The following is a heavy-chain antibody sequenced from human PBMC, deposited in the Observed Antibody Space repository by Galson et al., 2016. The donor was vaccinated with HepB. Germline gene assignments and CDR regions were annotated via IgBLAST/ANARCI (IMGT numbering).Heavy chain of an antibody. CDR2: ISSSGKNT. Sequence: SLRLSCAASGFTFSDFAMSWVRQAPGKGLEWVSSISSSGKNTYTADSVKGRFTISRDNSNNTLYLQLNSLRAEDTALYFCVKDPSARRWLVSLFDFWGQGALVTVSS. J-gene: IGHJ4*02. V-gene: IGHV3-23*01. D-gene: IGHD6-19*01. CDR3: VKDPSARRWLVSLFDF. CDR1: GFTFSDFA.